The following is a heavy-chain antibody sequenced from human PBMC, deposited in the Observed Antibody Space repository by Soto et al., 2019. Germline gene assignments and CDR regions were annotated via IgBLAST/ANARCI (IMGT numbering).Heavy chain of an antibody. CDR2: IYYSGST. CDR3: ARNEKYSSSNFDY. CDR1: GGSIRSSSYY. V-gene: IGHV4-39*01. Sequence: SETLSLACPFSGGSIRSSSYYWGWIRQPPGKGLEWIGSIYYSGSTYYNPSLKSRVTISVDTSKNQFSLKLSSVTAADTAVYYCARNEKYSSSNFDYWGQGTLVTVSS. J-gene: IGHJ4*02. D-gene: IGHD6-6*01.